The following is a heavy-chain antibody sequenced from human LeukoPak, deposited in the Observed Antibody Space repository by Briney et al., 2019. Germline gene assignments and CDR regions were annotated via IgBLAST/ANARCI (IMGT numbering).Heavy chain of an antibody. CDR3: ARDKLRARGFDY. CDR2: INPNSGGT. Sequence: ASVKVSCKASGYTFTGYYMHWVRHAPRQGLEWMGGINPNSGGTNYAQKFQGRVTMTRDTSISTAYMELSRLRSDDKAVYYCARDKLRARGFDYWGQGTLVTVSS. D-gene: IGHD3-10*01. V-gene: IGHV1-2*02. CDR1: GYTFTGYY. J-gene: IGHJ4*02.